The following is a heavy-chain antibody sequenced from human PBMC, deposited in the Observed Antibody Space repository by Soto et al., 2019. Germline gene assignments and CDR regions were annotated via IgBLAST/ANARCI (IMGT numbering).Heavy chain of an antibody. V-gene: IGHV4-39*01. CDR1: GFSLSSSIYY. D-gene: IGHD6-19*01. Sequence: SETLSLTCTFSGFSLSSSIYYLGWISPPPGKGLEWIGSIYYSGSTYHNPSLKSRVTISVDTSKNQFSLKLSSVTAADTAVYYCERHIASGGWPAPGDYWGQGTLVTVSS. CDR3: ERHIASGGWPAPGDY. CDR2: IYYSGST. J-gene: IGHJ4*02.